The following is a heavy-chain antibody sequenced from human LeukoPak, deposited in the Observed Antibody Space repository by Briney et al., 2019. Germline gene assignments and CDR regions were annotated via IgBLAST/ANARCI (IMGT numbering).Heavy chain of an antibody. CDR2: IYYSGST. CDR3: ARHSRFDFWSGYLWYFDY. D-gene: IGHD3-3*01. CDR1: GGFISSSSYY. Sequence: SETLSLTCTVSGGFISSSSYYWGWIRQPPGKGLEWIGSIYYSGSTYYNPSLKSRVTISVDTSKNQFSLKLSSVTAADTAVYYCARHSRFDFWSGYLWYFDYWGQGTLVTVSS. J-gene: IGHJ4*02. V-gene: IGHV4-39*01.